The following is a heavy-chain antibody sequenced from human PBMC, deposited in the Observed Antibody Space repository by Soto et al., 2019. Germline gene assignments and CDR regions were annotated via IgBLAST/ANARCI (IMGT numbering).Heavy chain of an antibody. V-gene: IGHV1-8*01. J-gene: IGHJ4*02. Sequence: QVQLVQSGAEVKKPGASVKVSCKASGYTFSSYDINWVRQATGQGLEWMGWLNTNSGDTGYAQKFQGRVTLTRNTSINTAYIELSSLTSDDTAVYYCANSGGGCYLYWGQGTLVTVSS. CDR2: LNTNSGDT. CDR3: ANSGGGCYLY. CDR1: GYTFSSYD. D-gene: IGHD2-15*01.